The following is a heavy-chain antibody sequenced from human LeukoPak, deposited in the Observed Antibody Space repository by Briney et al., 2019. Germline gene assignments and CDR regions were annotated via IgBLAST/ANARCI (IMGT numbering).Heavy chain of an antibody. V-gene: IGHV3-23*01. CDR2: ISGSGGNT. CDR1: GFTFSSYA. CDR3: AKDQGGYDSPSGAFDI. J-gene: IGHJ3*02. Sequence: PGGSLRLSCAASGFTFSSYAMSWVRQAPGKGLEWVSAISGSGGNTYYADSVKGRFTISRDKSENTLFLQMNSLRAEDTAVYYCAKDQGGYDSPSGAFDIWGQGTMVTVSS. D-gene: IGHD5-12*01.